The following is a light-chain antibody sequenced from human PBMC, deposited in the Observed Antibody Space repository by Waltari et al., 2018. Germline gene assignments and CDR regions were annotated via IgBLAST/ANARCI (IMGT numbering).Light chain of an antibody. Sequence: DIQMTQSPSSVSASVGDRVTTTCRASQDIRNWLAWYQQKPGKAPNLLIYATSSLQTGVPSRFSGSGSGTEFTLTSSSLQPEDFATYYCQQANSFPITFGPGTKVDIK. CDR2: ATS. CDR1: QDIRNW. CDR3: QQANSFPIT. V-gene: IGKV1-12*01. J-gene: IGKJ3*01.